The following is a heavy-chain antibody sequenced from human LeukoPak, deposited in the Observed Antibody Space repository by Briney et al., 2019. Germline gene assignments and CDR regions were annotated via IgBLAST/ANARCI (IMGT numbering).Heavy chain of an antibody. CDR1: GFTFSSYG. V-gene: IGHV3-30*02. CDR3: YYDSSGYLDAFDI. J-gene: IGHJ3*02. D-gene: IGHD3-22*01. Sequence: GGSLRLSCAASGFTFSSYGMHWVRQAPGKGLEWVAFIRYDGSNKYYADSVKGRFTISRDNSKNTLYLQMNSLRAEDTAVYYCYYDSSGYLDAFDIWGQGTMVTVSS. CDR2: IRYDGSNK.